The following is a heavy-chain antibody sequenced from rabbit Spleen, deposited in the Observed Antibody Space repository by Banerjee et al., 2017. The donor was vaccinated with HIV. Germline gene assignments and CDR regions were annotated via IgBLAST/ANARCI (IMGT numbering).Heavy chain of an antibody. CDR1: GFSLSASDF. D-gene: IGHD6-1*01. CDR3: ARNNVGAPGYGYAIAL. V-gene: IGHV1S45*01. J-gene: IGHJ4*01. Sequence: QEQVVESGGGLVQPEGSLTLTCTASGFSLSASDFIYWVRQPPGKGLEWIACVYTGSSGNTYYASWAKGRFAISKTSSTTVTLQMTDLTAADTATYFCARNNVGAPGYGYAIALWGPGTLVTVS. CDR2: VYTGSSGNT.